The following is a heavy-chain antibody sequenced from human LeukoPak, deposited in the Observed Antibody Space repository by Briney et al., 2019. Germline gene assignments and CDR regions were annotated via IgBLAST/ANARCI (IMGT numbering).Heavy chain of an antibody. V-gene: IGHV1-2*02. CDR3: AAGITMVRGVIITPFDY. D-gene: IGHD3-10*01. J-gene: IGHJ4*02. Sequence: ASVTVSCKASGYTFSGYYMHWVRQAPGQGLEWMGWINPNSGGTNYAQKFQGRVTMTRDTSISTAYMELSRLRSDDTAVYYCAAGITMVRGVIITPFDYWGQGTLVTVSS. CDR1: GYTFSGYY. CDR2: INPNSGGT.